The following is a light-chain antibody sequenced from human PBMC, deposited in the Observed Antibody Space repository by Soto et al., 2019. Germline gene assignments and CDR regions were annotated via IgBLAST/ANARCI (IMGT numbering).Light chain of an antibody. Sequence: EIVMTQSPATLSVSPGERATLSCRASQSVNSNLAWYQQKPGQAPRLLIYGASTRATGIPARFTGSGSGTEFTLTISSLQSADFAVYYCQQYNSWPPLTFGGGTKVEIK. CDR1: QSVNSN. CDR3: QQYNSWPPLT. V-gene: IGKV3-15*01. CDR2: GAS. J-gene: IGKJ4*02.